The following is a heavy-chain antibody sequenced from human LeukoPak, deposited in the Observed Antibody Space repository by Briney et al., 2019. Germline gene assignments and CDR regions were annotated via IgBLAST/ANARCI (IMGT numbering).Heavy chain of an antibody. CDR3: ARARKYSGSYFINP. CDR2: ISSSSSYI. Sequence: PGGSLRLSCAASGFTFSSYSMNWVRQAPGKGLEWVSSISSSSSYIYYADSVKGRFTISRDNAKNSLYLQMNSLRAEDTAVYYCARARKYSGSYFINPRGQGTLVTVSS. V-gene: IGHV3-21*01. D-gene: IGHD1-26*01. CDR1: GFTFSSYS. J-gene: IGHJ5*02.